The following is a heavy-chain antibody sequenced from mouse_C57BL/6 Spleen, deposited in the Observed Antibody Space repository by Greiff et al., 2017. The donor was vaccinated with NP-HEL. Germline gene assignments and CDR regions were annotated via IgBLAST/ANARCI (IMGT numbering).Heavy chain of an antibody. V-gene: IGHV1-82*01. CDR3: ASALYDGYYWYFDV. J-gene: IGHJ1*03. Sequence: QVQLKQSGPELVKPGASVKISCKASGYAFSSSWMNWVKQRPGKGLEWIGRIYPGDGDTNYNGKFKGKATLTADKSSSTAYMQLSSLTSEDSAVYFCASALYDGYYWYFDVWGTGTTVTVSS. CDR2: IYPGDGDT. D-gene: IGHD2-3*01. CDR1: GYAFSSSW.